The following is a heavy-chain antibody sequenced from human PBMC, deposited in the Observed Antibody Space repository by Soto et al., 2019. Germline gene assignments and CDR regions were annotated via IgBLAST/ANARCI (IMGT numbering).Heavy chain of an antibody. V-gene: IGHV1-69*08. CDR3: TRDWEITVSTWSFGGF. Sequence: QVQLVQSGAEVKKPGSSVKVSCKASGGTFSPYTINWVRQAPGQGLEWMGRIIPFHGVTNYAQKFQARGTITAAKATSTADMELSGLRFEDTAMYYCTRDWEITVSTWSFGGFWGRGTLVTVSS. CDR1: GGTFSPYT. D-gene: IGHD3-10*01. CDR2: IIPFHGVT. J-gene: IGHJ4*02.